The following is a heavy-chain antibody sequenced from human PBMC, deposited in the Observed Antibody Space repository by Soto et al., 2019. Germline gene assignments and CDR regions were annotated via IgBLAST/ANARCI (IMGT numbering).Heavy chain of an antibody. CDR3: AKGTGYTSGTNDAFDI. CDR1: GFNFSSYG. V-gene: IGHV3-30*02. CDR2: IWNDGSNE. D-gene: IGHD5-18*01. J-gene: IGHJ3*02. Sequence: PVGSLRLSCEASGFNFSSYGIHWVRQAPGKGLEWVAIIWNDGSNEYYADSVKGRFTISRDNSKNTLYLQMNSLRTEDTAVYYCAKGTGYTSGTNDAFDIWGQGTMVTVSS.